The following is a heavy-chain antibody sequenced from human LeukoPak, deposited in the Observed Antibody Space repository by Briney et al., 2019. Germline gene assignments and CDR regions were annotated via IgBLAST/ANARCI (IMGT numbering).Heavy chain of an antibody. CDR1: GGSICSTNYY. Sequence: SETLSLTCTVAGGSICSTNYYWGWVRQPPGKGLECIGSLYSSGSTYYNPSLKSRVTISVDTSKNQFSLKLSSVTAADTAVYYCASDDYWGQGTLVTVSS. J-gene: IGHJ4*02. CDR3: ASDDY. V-gene: IGHV4-39*01. CDR2: LYSSGST.